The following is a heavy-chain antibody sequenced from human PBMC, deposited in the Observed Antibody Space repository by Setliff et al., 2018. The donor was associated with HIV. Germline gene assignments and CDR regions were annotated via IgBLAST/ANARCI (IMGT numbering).Heavy chain of an antibody. CDR2: IDSSGTP. J-gene: IGHJ5*02. V-gene: IGHV4-4*07. Sequence: SETLSLTCTISGGSFGVYRWSWIRQSAGRGLEWIGRIDSSGTPDYKPSLKGRVAISVDTSRNQFSLRVTSVTAADTAVYFCARDRHSSGLGSYGPWGPGILVTVSS. CDR3: ARDRHSSGLGSYGP. CDR1: GGSFGVYR. D-gene: IGHD3-10*01.